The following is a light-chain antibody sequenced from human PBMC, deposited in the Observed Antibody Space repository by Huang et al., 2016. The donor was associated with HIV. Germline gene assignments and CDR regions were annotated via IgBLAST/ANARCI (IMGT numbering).Light chain of an antibody. V-gene: IGKV3-11*01. J-gene: IGKJ4*01. CDR2: DAS. Sequence: EIVLTQSPATLSLSPGERATLSCRASQSVSSYLAWYQQKPGQAPRLLMYDASNRATGVPARFSGSGSGTDFTLTISRLEPEDFAVYYCQQRSNWPPLTFGGGTKVEIK. CDR1: QSVSSY. CDR3: QQRSNWPPLT.